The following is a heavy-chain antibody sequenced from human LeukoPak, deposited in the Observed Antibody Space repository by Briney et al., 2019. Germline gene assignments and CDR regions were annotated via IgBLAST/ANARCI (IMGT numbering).Heavy chain of an antibody. D-gene: IGHD3-10*01. V-gene: IGHV1-18*01. Sequence: ASVKASCKASGYTFTTSVISWVRQAPGQGLEWMGWISAYNGNTNYAQKLQGRVTMTTDTSTSSAYMELRSLRSDDTAVYYCARDQAMVRGVIITGDAFDIWGQGTMVTVSS. CDR2: ISAYNGNT. J-gene: IGHJ3*02. CDR3: ARDQAMVRGVIITGDAFDI. CDR1: GYTFTTSV.